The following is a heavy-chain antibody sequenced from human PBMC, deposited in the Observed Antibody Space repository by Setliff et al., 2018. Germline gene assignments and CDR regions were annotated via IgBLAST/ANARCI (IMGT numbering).Heavy chain of an antibody. Sequence: SETLSLTCAVYGGSFSGYYWSWIRQPPGKGLEWIGEINHSGSTNYNPSLKSRVTISVDTSKNQFSLKLSSVTAEDTAVYYCVPLNLAGEARENFQLWGRGTLVTSPQ. J-gene: IGHJ1*01. CDR1: GGSFSGYY. CDR2: INHSGST. V-gene: IGHV4-34*01. D-gene: IGHD3-3*02. CDR3: VPLNLAGEARENFQL.